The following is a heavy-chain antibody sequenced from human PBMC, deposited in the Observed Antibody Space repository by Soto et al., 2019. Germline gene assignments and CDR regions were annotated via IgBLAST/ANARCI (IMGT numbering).Heavy chain of an antibody. CDR3: ARGRYGDY. J-gene: IGHJ4*02. CDR1: GYAFTTYG. V-gene: IGHV1-18*01. D-gene: IGHD1-1*01. Sequence: QVHLVQSGAEVKKPGASVKVSCKGSGYAFTTYGITWVRQAPGQGLEWMGWISAHKGNTNSAQKLPGTVTVTRDTSTSTAYMELRSLRSDATAVYYCARGRYGDYWGQGALVTVSS. CDR2: ISAHKGNT.